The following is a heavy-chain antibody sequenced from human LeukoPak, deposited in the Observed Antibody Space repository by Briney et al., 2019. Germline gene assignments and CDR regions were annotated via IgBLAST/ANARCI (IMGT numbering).Heavy chain of an antibody. V-gene: IGHV3-23*01. CDR3: ARNNGMDV. Sequence: GGSLRLSCAASGFTFSSYAMSWVRQAPGKGLEWVSSIRASGGSTYYADSVKGRFTISRDNSKNTLFLQMNSLRAEDMAVYYCARNNGMDVWGQGTTVIVSS. CDR2: IRASGGST. J-gene: IGHJ6*02. CDR1: GFTFSSYA.